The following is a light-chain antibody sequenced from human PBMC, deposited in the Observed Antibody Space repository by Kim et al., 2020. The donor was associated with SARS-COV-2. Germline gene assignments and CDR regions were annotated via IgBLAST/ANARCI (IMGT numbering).Light chain of an antibody. J-gene: IGLJ3*02. CDR3: AAWDDSLSGWV. CDR2: NDN. V-gene: IGLV1-44*01. Sequence: GQSVTISCFGSSSNIGGNSVNWYQQLPGTAPKLLIYNDNQWPSGVPDRFSGSKSGTSASLAISGLQSEDEADYYCAAWDDSLSGWVFGGGTQLTV. CDR1: SSNIGGNS.